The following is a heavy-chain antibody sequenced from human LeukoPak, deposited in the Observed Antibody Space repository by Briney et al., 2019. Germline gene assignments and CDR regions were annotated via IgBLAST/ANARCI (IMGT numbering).Heavy chain of an antibody. Sequence: GGSLRLSCAASGFTFSSYAMHWVRQAPGKGLEWVAVISYDGSSKYYADSVKGRFTISRDNSKNTLYLQMNSLRAEDTAVYYCARGPGYYDSSGYLLGWGQGTMVTVSS. CDR3: ARGPGYYDSSGYLLG. D-gene: IGHD3-22*01. CDR2: ISYDGSSK. V-gene: IGHV3-30*01. J-gene: IGHJ3*01. CDR1: GFTFSSYA.